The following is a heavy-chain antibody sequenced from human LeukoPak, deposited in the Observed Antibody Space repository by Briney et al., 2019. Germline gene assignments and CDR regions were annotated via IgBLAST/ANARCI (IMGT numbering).Heavy chain of an antibody. J-gene: IGHJ4*02. Sequence: GGSLRLSCAASGFTFSSYAMSWVRQAPGKGLDWDSAISGSGGNTYYADSVKGRFTISRDNSKNTLYLQMNSLRAEDTAVYYCAKDQYGGNPQYYFDYWGQGTLVTVSS. CDR1: GFTFSSYA. CDR3: AKDQYGGNPQYYFDY. D-gene: IGHD4-23*01. CDR2: ISGSGGNT. V-gene: IGHV3-23*01.